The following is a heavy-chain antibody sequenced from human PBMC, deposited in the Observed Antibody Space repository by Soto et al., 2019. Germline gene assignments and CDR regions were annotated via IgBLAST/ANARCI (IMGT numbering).Heavy chain of an antibody. D-gene: IGHD6-19*01. Sequence: EVRLLESGGGLAQPGGSLRLSCAASGFTFSSSAMNWVRQAPGKGLEWVSSIRVGGGDTFYADSVRGRFTVSRDISGNTLYLQMNSLRAEDTAIYYCAKCSVGTVRSSGWCNWFDPWGQGTLVTVSS. CDR2: IRVGGGDT. J-gene: IGHJ5*02. CDR3: AKCSVGTVRSSGWCNWFDP. CDR1: GFTFSSSA. V-gene: IGHV3-23*01.